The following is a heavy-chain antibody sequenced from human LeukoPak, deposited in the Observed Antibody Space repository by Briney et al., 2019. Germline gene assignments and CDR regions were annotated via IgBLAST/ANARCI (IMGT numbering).Heavy chain of an antibody. V-gene: IGHV3-23*01. D-gene: IGHD6-19*01. CDR3: ARGQRYSTGWYYFDY. CDR2: ISGSGGST. J-gene: IGHJ4*02. CDR1: GFTFSSYG. Sequence: GGTLRLSCAASGFTFSSYGMSWVRQAPGKGLEWVSVISGSGGSTYYADSVKGRFTISRDNSKNTLYLQMNSLRAEDTAVYYCARGQRYSTGWYYFDYWGQGTLVTVSS.